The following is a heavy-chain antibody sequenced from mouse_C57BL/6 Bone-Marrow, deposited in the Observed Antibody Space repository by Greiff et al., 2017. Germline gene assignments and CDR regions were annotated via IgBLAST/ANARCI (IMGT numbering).Heavy chain of an antibody. Sequence: VKLMESGAELVKPGASVKLSCKASGYTFTEYTIHWVKQRSGQGLEWIGWFYPGSGSIKYNEKFKDKATLTADKSSSTVYMELSRLTSEDSAVXFCARHEEYYYYGSRNWYFDVWGTGTTVTVSS. CDR1: GYTFTEYT. J-gene: IGHJ1*03. CDR3: ARHEEYYYYGSRNWYFDV. CDR2: FYPGSGSI. V-gene: IGHV1-62-2*01. D-gene: IGHD1-1*01.